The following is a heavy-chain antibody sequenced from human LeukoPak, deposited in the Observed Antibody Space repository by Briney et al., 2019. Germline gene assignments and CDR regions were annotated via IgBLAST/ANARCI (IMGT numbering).Heavy chain of an antibody. V-gene: IGHV1-18*01. CDR1: GYTFTRYG. Sequence: ASVKVSCKASGYTFTRYGISWVRQAPGQGLEWMGWISAYNGDTNYAQRLQGRVTMTTDTSTSTAYMELRSLRSDDTAVYYCARVLSHRGRPYTVFRYYFDYWGQGTLVTVSS. CDR3: ARVLSHRGRPYTVFRYYFDY. J-gene: IGHJ4*02. CDR2: ISAYNGDT. D-gene: IGHD3-9*01.